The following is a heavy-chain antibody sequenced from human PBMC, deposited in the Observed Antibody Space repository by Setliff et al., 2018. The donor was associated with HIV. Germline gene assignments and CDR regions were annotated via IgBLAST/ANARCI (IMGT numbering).Heavy chain of an antibody. Sequence: SETLSLTCAVSGGSISSSNYYWGWIRQPPGKGLEWIGSIYYSGSSYYNPSLKSRVTLYIDTSKNQFSLNLSSLTAADTAVYYCARHDIRRYDFWSGSPSHWFDPWGQGTLVTVSS. CDR2: IYYSGSS. CDR1: GGSISSSNYY. V-gene: IGHV4-39*01. CDR3: ARHDIRRYDFWSGSPSHWFDP. D-gene: IGHD3-3*01. J-gene: IGHJ5*02.